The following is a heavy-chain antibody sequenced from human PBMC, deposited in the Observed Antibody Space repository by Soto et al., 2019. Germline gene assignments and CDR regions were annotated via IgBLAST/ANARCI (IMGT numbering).Heavy chain of an antibody. V-gene: IGHV4-31*03. CDR2: IYYSGST. CDR3: ARGARYSSSPRYYYGMDV. D-gene: IGHD6-6*01. Sequence: SETLSLTCTVSGGSISSGGYYWSWIRQHPGKGLEWIGYIYYSGSTYYNPSLKSRVTISVDTSKNQFSLKLSSVTAADTAVYYCARGARYSSSPRYYYGMDVWGQGTTVTVSS. J-gene: IGHJ6*02. CDR1: GGSISSGGYY.